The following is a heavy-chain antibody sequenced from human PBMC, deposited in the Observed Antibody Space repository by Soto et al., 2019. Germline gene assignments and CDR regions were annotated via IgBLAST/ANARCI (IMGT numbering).Heavy chain of an antibody. D-gene: IGHD1-20*01. CDR1: GFSLSTGGVG. V-gene: IGHV2-5*01. J-gene: IGHJ4*02. CDR2: IYWNGET. Sequence: QITLKESGPTLVKPTQTLTLTCNFSGFSLSTGGVGVDWVRQPPGKALEWLTLIYWNGETRTSPSLENRLTVTKDASKNQVALTMTNMDPVDTATYYWAHLPPFADYNLDYWGQGIRVTVSS. CDR3: AHLPPFADYNLDY.